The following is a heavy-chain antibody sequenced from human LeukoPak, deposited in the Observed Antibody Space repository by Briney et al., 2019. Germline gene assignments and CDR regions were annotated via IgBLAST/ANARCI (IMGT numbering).Heavy chain of an antibody. V-gene: IGHV4-34*01. Sequence: PSETLSLTWTVSGGSINTYYWSWIRQPPGKGLEWIGEINHSGSTNYNPSLKSRVTISVDTSKNQFSLKLSSVTAADTAVYYCARGDVLRFLEWLYPQNWFDPWGQGTLVTVSS. CDR1: GGSINTYY. D-gene: IGHD3-3*01. J-gene: IGHJ5*02. CDR2: INHSGST. CDR3: ARGDVLRFLEWLYPQNWFDP.